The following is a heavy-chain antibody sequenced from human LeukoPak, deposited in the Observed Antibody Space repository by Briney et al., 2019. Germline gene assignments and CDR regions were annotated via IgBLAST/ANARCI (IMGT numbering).Heavy chain of an antibody. V-gene: IGHV1-69*01. D-gene: IGHD5-24*01. CDR3: ARDRDGYKRTNYYYYGMDV. CDR1: GGTFSSYA. CDR2: IIPIFGTA. Sequence: SVKVSCKASGGTFSSYAISWVRQAPGQGLEWMGGIIPIFGTANYAQKFQGRVTITADESTSTAYMELSSLRSEDTAVYYCARDRDGYKRTNYYYYGMDVWGQGTTVTVSS. J-gene: IGHJ6*02.